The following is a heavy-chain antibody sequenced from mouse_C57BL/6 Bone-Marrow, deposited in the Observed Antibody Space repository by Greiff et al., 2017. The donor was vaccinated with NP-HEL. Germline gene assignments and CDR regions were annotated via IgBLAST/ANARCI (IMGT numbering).Heavy chain of an antibody. D-gene: IGHD1-1*01. Sequence: QVQLQQPGAELVMPGASVKLSCKASGYTFTSYWMHWVKQRPGQGLEWIGEIDPSDSYTNYNQKFKGKSTLTVDKSSSTAYMQRGSLTSEDSAVYYCAREGTTVDYFDYWGQGTTLTVSS. V-gene: IGHV1-69*01. CDR1: GYTFTSYW. CDR3: AREGTTVDYFDY. J-gene: IGHJ2*01. CDR2: IDPSDSYT.